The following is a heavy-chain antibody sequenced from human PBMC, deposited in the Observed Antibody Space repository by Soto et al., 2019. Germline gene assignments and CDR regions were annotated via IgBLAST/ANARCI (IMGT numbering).Heavy chain of an antibody. CDR3: ASGIQLWLRRINNGYSG. CDR2: IIPMFGTA. D-gene: IGHD5-18*01. CDR1: GGTFSTYA. V-gene: IGHV1-69*05. J-gene: IGHJ4*02. Sequence: QVQLVQSGAEVKKPESSVKVSCKAPGGTFSTYAISWVRQAPGQGLEWMGGIIPMFGTANYAQRFQDRFTLTSXESTNTVYMELSSLRSEDTAVYFCASGIQLWLRRINNGYSGWGQGTLVTVSS.